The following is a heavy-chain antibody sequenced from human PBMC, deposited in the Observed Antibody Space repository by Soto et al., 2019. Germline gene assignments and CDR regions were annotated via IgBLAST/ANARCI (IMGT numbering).Heavy chain of an antibody. CDR1: GVSFSTYA. D-gene: IGHD1-26*01. CDR2: ISGSGSNT. CDR3: ARDPSHSYYTLFYCFGY. V-gene: IGHV3-23*01. J-gene: IGHJ4*02. Sequence: GCLRLSSAASGVSFSTYAMSLVRKAPGKGLEWVSAISGSGSNTYYADSVKGRFTISRDDSKSTLYLQMNSLRAEDTAVYYCARDPSHSYYTLFYCFGYWGQGTLVTVSS.